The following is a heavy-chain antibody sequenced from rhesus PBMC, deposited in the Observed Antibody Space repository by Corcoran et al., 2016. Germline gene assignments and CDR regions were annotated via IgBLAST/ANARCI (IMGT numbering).Heavy chain of an antibody. CDR2: ITYNGST. CDR3: ARDWGY. Sequence: QVQLQESGPGLVKPSETLSLTCAVSGDSISSGYYFWSWIRQPPGKGLEWIGYITYNGSTNYNPSLKSLVTISRDTSKNQFSLKLSSVTAADTAVYSCARDWGYWGQGVLVTVSS. D-gene: IGHD3-34*01. J-gene: IGHJ4*01. CDR1: GDSISSGYYF. V-gene: IGHV4-122*02.